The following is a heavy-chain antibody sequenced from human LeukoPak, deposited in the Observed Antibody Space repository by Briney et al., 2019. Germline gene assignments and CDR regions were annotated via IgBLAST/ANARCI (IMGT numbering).Heavy chain of an antibody. CDR2: IIPIFGTA. CDR1: GGTFSSYA. CDR3: AREVVVVAATVKAVNWFDP. Sequence: TVKVSCKASGGTFSSYAISWVRQAPGQGLEWMGGIIPIFGTANYAQKFQGRVTITADESTSTAYMELSSLRSEDTAVYYCAREVVVVAATVKAVNWFDPWGQGTLVTVSS. J-gene: IGHJ5*02. D-gene: IGHD2-15*01. V-gene: IGHV1-69*01.